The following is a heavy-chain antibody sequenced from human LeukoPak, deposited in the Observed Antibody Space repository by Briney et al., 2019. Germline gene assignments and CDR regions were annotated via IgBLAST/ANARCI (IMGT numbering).Heavy chain of an antibody. J-gene: IGHJ4*02. CDR1: GFTFSSYA. Sequence: GGSLRPSCAASGFTFSSYAMHWVRQAPGKGLEYVSAISSNGGSTYYANSVKGRFTISRDNSKNTLYLQMGSLRAEDMAVYYCAREFSDGITMIEGVHNGFDYWGQGTLVTVSS. CDR2: ISSNGGST. CDR3: AREFSDGITMIEGVHNGFDY. V-gene: IGHV3-64*01. D-gene: IGHD3-22*01.